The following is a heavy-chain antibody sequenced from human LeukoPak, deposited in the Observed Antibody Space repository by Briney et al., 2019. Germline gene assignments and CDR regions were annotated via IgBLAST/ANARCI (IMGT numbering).Heavy chain of an antibody. J-gene: IGHJ4*02. CDR1: GFTFSSYW. CDR3: ARAGSGSYKPFFDY. D-gene: IGHD3-10*01. V-gene: IGHV3-48*01. CDR2: ISGSGTTI. Sequence: PGGSLRLSCAASGFTFSSYWMSWVRQAPGKGLEWVSYISGSGTTIYYADSVKGRFTISRDNAQNSLYLQMNSLRAEDTAVYYCARAGSGSYKPFFDYWGQGILVTVSS.